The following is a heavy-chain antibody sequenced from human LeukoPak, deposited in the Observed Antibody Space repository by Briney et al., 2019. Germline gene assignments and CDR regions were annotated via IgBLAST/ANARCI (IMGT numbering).Heavy chain of an antibody. V-gene: IGHV3-33*01. Sequence: GGSLRLSCAASGFTFSSYGMHWVRQAPGKGLEWVAVMWYDGSNKYYADSVKGRFTISRDNSKNTLYLQMNSLRAEDTAVYYCARAVAGPGGDYWGQGTLVTVSS. CDR2: MWYDGSNK. J-gene: IGHJ4*02. CDR3: ARAVAGPGGDY. CDR1: GFTFSSYG. D-gene: IGHD6-19*01.